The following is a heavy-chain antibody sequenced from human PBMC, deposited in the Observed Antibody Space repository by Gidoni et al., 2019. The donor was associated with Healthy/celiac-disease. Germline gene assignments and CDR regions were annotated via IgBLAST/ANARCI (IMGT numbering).Heavy chain of an antibody. CDR3: ARDSSPRDSGYRYFDY. CDR2: IYYSGST. Sequence: QVQLQESGPGLVKPSQTLSLTCTVSGGSISSGGYYWSWIRQHPGKGLEWIGYIYYSGSTYYNPSLKSRVTISVDTSKNQFSLKLSSVTAADTAVYYCARDSSPRDSGYRYFDYWGQGTLVTVSS. D-gene: IGHD5-12*01. J-gene: IGHJ4*02. CDR1: GGSISSGGYY. V-gene: IGHV4-31*03.